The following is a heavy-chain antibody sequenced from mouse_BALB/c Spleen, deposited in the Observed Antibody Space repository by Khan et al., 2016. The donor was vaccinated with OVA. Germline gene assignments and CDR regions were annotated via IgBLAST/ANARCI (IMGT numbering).Heavy chain of an antibody. CDR3: ARGGYGGFAY. CDR2: IDPYNGGT. CDR1: GYAFTSYI. V-gene: IGHV1S135*01. J-gene: IGHJ3*01. D-gene: IGHD2-2*01. Sequence: VQLQQSGPELVKPGASVKVSCKASGYAFTSYIMYWVKQSHGKSLEWIGYIDPYNGGTSYNQKFKGKATLTVDKSSTTAYMHLNSLTSEDSAVDYCARGGYGGFAYWGQVTLVTVSA.